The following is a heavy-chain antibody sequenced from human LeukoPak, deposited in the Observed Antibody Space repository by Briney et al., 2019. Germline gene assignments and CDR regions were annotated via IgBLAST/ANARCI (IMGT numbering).Heavy chain of an antibody. Sequence: GGSLRLSCAASGFTFRNSVMAWVRQAPGKGLEYVSSINTDGSPYYSDSAKGRFTVSRDNSKNTLDLQLISLGVEDTAVYYCAKKGDGSGWFWGDWGQGTLVTVSS. J-gene: IGHJ4*02. CDR1: GFTFRNSV. D-gene: IGHD6-19*01. V-gene: IGHV3-23*01. CDR2: INTDGSP. CDR3: AKKGDGSGWFWGD.